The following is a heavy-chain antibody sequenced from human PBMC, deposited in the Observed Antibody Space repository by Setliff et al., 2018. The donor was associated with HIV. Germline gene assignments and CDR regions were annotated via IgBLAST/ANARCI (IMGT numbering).Heavy chain of an antibody. J-gene: IGHJ4*02. CDR2: IYHTGTT. Sequence: PSETLSLTCIVSGASISSSDYFWVWIRQPPGKGLEWIGSIYHTGTTSYNRSLQSRVTISVDTSKNHFSLKVNSVTASDTAVYYCARQFWMLTTLYFDSLGPGTLVT. D-gene: IGHD3-16*01. CDR3: ARQFWMLTTLYFDS. V-gene: IGHV4-39*01. CDR1: GASISSSDYF.